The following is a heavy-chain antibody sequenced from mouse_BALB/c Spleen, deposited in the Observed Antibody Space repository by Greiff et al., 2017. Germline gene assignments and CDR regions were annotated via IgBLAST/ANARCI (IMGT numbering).Heavy chain of an antibody. V-gene: IGHV2-9-2*01. D-gene: IGHD2-4*01. CDR2: IWTGGGT. Sequence: VMLVESGPGLVAPSQSLSITCTVSGFSLTSYDISWIRQPPGKGLEWLGVIWTGGGTNYNSAFMSRLSISKDNSKSQVFLKMNSLQTDDTAIYYCVRDGPIYYEGYYAMDYWGQGTSVTVSS. CDR3: VRDGPIYYEGYYAMDY. CDR1: GFSLTSYD. J-gene: IGHJ4*01.